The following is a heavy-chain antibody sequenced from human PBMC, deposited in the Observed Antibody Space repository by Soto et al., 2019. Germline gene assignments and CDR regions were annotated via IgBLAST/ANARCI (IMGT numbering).Heavy chain of an antibody. CDR2: IYPGDSDT. CDR1: GYSFTSYW. Sequence: GESLKISCKGSGYSFTSYWIGWVRQMPGKGLEWMGIIYPGDSDTRYSPSFQGQVTISADKSVSTAYLQWSSLKASDTAMYYCAREYNWNDAAIWFDPWGQGTLVTVSS. D-gene: IGHD1-1*01. CDR3: AREYNWNDAAIWFDP. J-gene: IGHJ5*02. V-gene: IGHV5-51*01.